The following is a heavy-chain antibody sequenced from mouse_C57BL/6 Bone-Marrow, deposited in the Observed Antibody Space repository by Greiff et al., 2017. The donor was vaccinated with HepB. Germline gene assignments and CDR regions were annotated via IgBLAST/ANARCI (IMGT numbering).Heavy chain of an antibody. V-gene: IGHV1-9*01. Sequence: QVQLQQSGAELVRPGASVKLSCTASGFNIKDDYMHWVKQRPGHGLEWIGEILPGSGSTNYNEKFKGKATFTADTSSNTAYMQLSSLTTEDSAIYYCATHTYYSNFWYFDVWGTGTTVTVSS. CDR2: ILPGSGST. J-gene: IGHJ1*03. CDR1: GFNIKDDY. CDR3: ATHTYYSNFWYFDV. D-gene: IGHD2-5*01.